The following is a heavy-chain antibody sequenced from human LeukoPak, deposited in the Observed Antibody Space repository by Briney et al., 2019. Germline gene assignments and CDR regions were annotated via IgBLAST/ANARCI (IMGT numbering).Heavy chain of an antibody. CDR2: INPNSGGT. J-gene: IGHJ4*02. CDR1: GYTFTGYY. D-gene: IGHD6-19*01. CDR3: ARHLGIAVAGTGY. V-gene: IGHV1-2*02. Sequence: EASVKVPCKASGYTFTGYYMHWVRQAPGQGLEWMGWINPNSGGTNYAQKFQGRVTMTRDTSISIAYMELSRLRSDDTAVYYCARHLGIAVAGTGYWGQGTLVTVSS.